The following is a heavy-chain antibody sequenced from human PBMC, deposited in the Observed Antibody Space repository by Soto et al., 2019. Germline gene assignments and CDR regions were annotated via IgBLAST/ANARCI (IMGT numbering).Heavy chain of an antibody. V-gene: IGHV4-59*01. CDR2: IYYSGST. Sequence: SETLSLTCTVSGGSISSYYWSWIRQPPGKGLEWIGYIYYSGSTNYNPSLKSRVTISVDTSKNQFSLKLSSVTAADTAVYYCARDGVDYGDYVGNWYFDLWGRGTLVTVSS. CDR3: ARDGVDYGDYVGNWYFDL. J-gene: IGHJ2*01. CDR1: GGSISSYY. D-gene: IGHD4-17*01.